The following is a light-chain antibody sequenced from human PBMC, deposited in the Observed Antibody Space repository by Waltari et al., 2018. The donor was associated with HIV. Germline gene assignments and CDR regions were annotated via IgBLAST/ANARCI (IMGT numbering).Light chain of an antibody. V-gene: IGLV1-44*01. Sequence: QSVLTQPPSASGTPGQRVTISCSGSSSNIGGNTVNWYQHLPGTAPKLLSYSNQQRPSGVPDRFSASNSGTSASLAISGLQSEDEADYYCASRDDSLNGPVFGRGTKLTVL. CDR3: ASRDDSLNGPV. J-gene: IGLJ2*01. CDR2: SNQ. CDR1: SSNIGGNT.